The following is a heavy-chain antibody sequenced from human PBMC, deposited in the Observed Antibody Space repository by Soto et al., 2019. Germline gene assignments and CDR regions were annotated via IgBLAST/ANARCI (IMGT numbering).Heavy chain of an antibody. J-gene: IGHJ4*02. V-gene: IGHV3-48*03. CDR1: GFSFSNYE. Sequence: GGSLRLSCAVSGFSFSNYEMNWVRQAPGKGLEWVSYITSSGSTVYYADSVEGRFTTSRDNAKNSLYLQMNSLRAEDTAVYYCARESVKIFGVDVFDYWGQGTLVTVSS. CDR3: ARESVKIFGVDVFDY. CDR2: ITSSGSTV. D-gene: IGHD3-3*01.